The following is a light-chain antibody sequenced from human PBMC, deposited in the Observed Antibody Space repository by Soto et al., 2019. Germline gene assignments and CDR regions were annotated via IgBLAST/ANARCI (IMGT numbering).Light chain of an antibody. Sequence: QSVLTQPASVSGSPGQSITISCTGSSGDVGHYNYVSWYQQHPGKAPKLMIHEVSNRPSGVSNRFSGSKSGNTASLIISGLQAEDEADYYCTSYTTSRIWVFGGGTKLTVL. CDR2: EVS. CDR1: SGDVGHYNY. V-gene: IGLV2-14*01. CDR3: TSYTTSRIWV. J-gene: IGLJ3*02.